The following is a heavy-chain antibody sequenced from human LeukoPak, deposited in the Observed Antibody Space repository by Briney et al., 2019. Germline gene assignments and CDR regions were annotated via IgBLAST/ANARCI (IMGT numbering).Heavy chain of an antibody. J-gene: IGHJ4*02. CDR2: ISYDGSNK. Sequence: GGSLRLSCAASGFTFSSYGMHWVRQAPGKGLEWVAVISYDGSNKYYADSVKGRFTISRDNSKNTLYLQMNSLRAEDTAVYYCAKTLPLRYFDWLFNIPSYLYYFDYWGQGTLVTVSS. CDR1: GFTFSSYG. D-gene: IGHD3-9*01. CDR3: AKTLPLRYFDWLFNIPSYLYYFDY. V-gene: IGHV3-30*18.